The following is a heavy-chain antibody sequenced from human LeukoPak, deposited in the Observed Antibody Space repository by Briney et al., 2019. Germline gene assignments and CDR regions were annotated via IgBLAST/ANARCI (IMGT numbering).Heavy chain of an antibody. D-gene: IGHD1-26*01. CDR2: ISGSGGNT. V-gene: IGHV3-23*01. CDR3: AREKIGKGRKLGATTHYYYYYYMDV. CDR1: GFTFNNYG. Sequence: GGSLRLSCAASGFTFNNYGMSWVRQAPGKGLEWVSGISGSGGNTYYRDSVKGRFTISRDNAKNSLYLQMNSLRAEDTAVYYCAREKIGKGRKLGATTHYYYYYYMDVWGKGTTVTISS. J-gene: IGHJ6*03.